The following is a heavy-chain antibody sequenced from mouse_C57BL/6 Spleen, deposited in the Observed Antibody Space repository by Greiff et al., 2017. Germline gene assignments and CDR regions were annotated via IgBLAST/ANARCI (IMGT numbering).Heavy chain of an antibody. CDR3: AELGHVFAY. Sequence: QVQLQQPGAELVKPGASVKLSCKASGYTFTSYWMHWVKQRPGQGLEWIGMIHPNSGSTNYNEKFKSKATLSVDKSSSTAYMQLSSLTSADSAVYYCAELGHVFAYWGQGTLVTVSA. CDR1: GYTFTSYW. CDR2: IHPNSGST. J-gene: IGHJ3*01. D-gene: IGHD4-1*01. V-gene: IGHV1-64*01.